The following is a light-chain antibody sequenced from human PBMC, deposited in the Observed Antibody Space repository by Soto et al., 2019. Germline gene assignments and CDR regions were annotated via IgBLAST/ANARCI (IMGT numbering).Light chain of an antibody. CDR3: QHYNSYSEA. CDR2: KAS. CDR1: QTISSW. Sequence: DIQMTQSPSTLSGSVGDRVTITCRASQTISSWLAWYQQKPGKAPKLLIYKASTLKSGVPSSFSGSVSGTEFNLTISSLQPDDFATYYCQHYNSYSEAFGQGTKVELK. V-gene: IGKV1-5*03. J-gene: IGKJ1*01.